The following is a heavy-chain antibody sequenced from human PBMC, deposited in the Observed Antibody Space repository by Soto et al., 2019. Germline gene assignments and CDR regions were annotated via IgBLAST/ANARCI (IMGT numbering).Heavy chain of an antibody. J-gene: IGHJ5*02. Sequence: SETLSLTCTVSGGSISSYYWSWIRQPPGKGLEWIGYIYYSGSTNYNPSLKSRVTISVDTSKNQFSLKLSSVTAADTAVYYCARGSTGYSSGWYNWFDPWGQGTLVTVSS. V-gene: IGHV4-59*01. D-gene: IGHD6-19*01. CDR1: GGSISSYY. CDR3: ARGSTGYSSGWYNWFDP. CDR2: IYYSGST.